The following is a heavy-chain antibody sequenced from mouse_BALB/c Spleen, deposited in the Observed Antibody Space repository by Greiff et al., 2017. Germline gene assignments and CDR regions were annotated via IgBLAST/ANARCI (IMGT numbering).Heavy chain of an antibody. CDR3: ARGGPGGYFDY. CDR2: ISYSGST. V-gene: IGHV3-2*02. J-gene: IGHJ2*01. CDR1: GYSITSDYA. Sequence: VQLQQSGPGLVKPSQSLSLTCTVTGYSITSDYAWNWIRQFPGNKLEWMGYISYSGSTSYNPSLKSRISITRDTSKNQFFLQLNSVTTEDTATYYCARGGPGGYFDYWGQGTTLTVSS.